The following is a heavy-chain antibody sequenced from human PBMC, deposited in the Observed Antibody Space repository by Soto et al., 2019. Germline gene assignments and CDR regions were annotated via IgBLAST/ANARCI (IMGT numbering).Heavy chain of an antibody. J-gene: IGHJ4*02. D-gene: IGHD6-19*01. CDR3: ARTTTVAGTPEFDY. CDR2: ISYDGSNK. CDR1: GFTFSSFN. V-gene: IGHV3-30-3*01. Sequence: QVQLLESGGGVVQPGRSLRVSCAAPGFTFSSFNMHWVRQAPGKGLEWVALISYDGSNKYVDSVKGRFTISRDNSKNTLYLQMNSLRAEDTAVYYCARTTTVAGTPEFDYWGQGTLVTVSS.